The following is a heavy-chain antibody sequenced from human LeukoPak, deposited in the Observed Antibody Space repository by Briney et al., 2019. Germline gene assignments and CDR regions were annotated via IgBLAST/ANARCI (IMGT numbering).Heavy chain of an antibody. J-gene: IGHJ4*02. CDR3: AKDWSAAR. V-gene: IGHV3-23*01. Sequence: AGGSLRLSCAASGFTFNNYAMTWVRQAPGKGLEWVSAISISGGSTHYADSVKGRFTISRDNSKNTLYLQMNSLRAEDTAVYYCAKDWSAARWGQGTLVTVSS. D-gene: IGHD2-15*01. CDR2: ISISGGST. CDR1: GFTFNNYA.